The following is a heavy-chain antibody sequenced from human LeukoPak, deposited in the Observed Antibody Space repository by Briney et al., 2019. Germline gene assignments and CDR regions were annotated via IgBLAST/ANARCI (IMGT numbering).Heavy chain of an antibody. CDR3: ARLKFYDSTGYTPGHYMDV. CDR2: LYPGVST. Sequence: SSETLSLTCTVSGGPIYSYYWSWIRQTAGKGLEWIGRLYPGVSTDYNPSLKSRVTMSVDTSKNQFVLKLGAVTAADTAVYYCARLKFYDSTGYTPGHYMDVWGKGTTFTVSS. J-gene: IGHJ6*03. D-gene: IGHD3-22*01. CDR1: GGPIYSYY. V-gene: IGHV4-4*07.